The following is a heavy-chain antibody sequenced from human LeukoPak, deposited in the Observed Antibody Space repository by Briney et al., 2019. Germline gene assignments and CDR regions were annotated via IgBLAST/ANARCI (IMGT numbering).Heavy chain of an antibody. V-gene: IGHV4-30-2*01. Sequence: PSQTLSLTCTVSGGSISSGGYYWSWIRQPPGKGLEWIGYIYHSGSTYYNPSLKSRVTISVDRSKNQFSLKLSSVTAADTAVYYCARELRSLAAAGTRGDAFDIXGQGXXXXVXS. CDR2: IYHSGST. CDR3: ARELRSLAAAGTRGDAFDI. D-gene: IGHD6-13*01. CDR1: GGSISSGGYY. J-gene: IGHJ3*02.